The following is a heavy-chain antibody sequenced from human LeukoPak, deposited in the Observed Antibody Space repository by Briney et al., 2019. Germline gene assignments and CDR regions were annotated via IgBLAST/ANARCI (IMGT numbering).Heavy chain of an antibody. CDR2: ISSSSSYT. J-gene: IGHJ6*02. Sequence: PGGSLRLSCAASGVTFSDYYMSWIRQAPGKGLEWVSYISSSSSYTNYADSVKGRFTISRDNAKNSLYLQMNGLRAEDTAVYYCARASTVTDAFDYYYYGMDVWGQGTTVTVSS. D-gene: IGHD4-17*01. CDR3: ARASTVTDAFDYYYYGMDV. CDR1: GVTFSDYY. V-gene: IGHV3-11*05.